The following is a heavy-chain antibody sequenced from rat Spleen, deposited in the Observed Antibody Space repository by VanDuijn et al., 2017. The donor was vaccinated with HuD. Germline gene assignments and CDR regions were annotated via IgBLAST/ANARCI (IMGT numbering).Heavy chain of an antibody. D-gene: IGHD1-2*01. J-gene: IGHJ3*01. CDR2: ISSGGLNT. CDR1: GLTFSYYY. CDR3: ARQGQLYGEKWFAY. V-gene: IGHV5-25*01. Sequence: EVQLVESGGGLVQPGGSIKLSCAASGLTFSYYYMAWVRQAPTKGLEWVASISSGGLNTYYRDSVKGRFTLSRDNAKSTLYLQRDSLTSEDTATYFCARQGQLYGEKWFAYWGQSTLVTVSS.